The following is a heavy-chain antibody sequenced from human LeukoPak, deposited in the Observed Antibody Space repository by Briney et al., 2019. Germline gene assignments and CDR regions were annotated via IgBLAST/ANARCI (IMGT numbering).Heavy chain of an antibody. CDR2: IYSGGST. D-gene: IGHD3-16*01. CDR3: ARGDRIRPLDY. CDR1: GFTVSSNY. V-gene: IGHV3-66*01. J-gene: IGHJ4*02. Sequence: GGSLRLSCAASGFTVSSNYMSWVRQAPGKGLEWVSVIYSGGSTYYADSVKGRFTISRDISRNTLYLQMNSLRAEDTAVFYCARGDRIRPLDYWGQGTLVTVSS.